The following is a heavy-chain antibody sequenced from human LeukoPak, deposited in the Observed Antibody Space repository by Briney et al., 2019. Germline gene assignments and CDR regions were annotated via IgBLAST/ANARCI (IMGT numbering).Heavy chain of an antibody. J-gene: IGHJ4*02. Sequence: ASVKVSCKASGYTFTGYYMHWVRQAPGQGLEWMGWINPNSGGTNYAQKFQGWVTMTRDTSISTAYMELSRLRSDDTAVYYCARDPARGYSGYDSPTTTFDYWGQGTLVTVSS. CDR2: INPNSGGT. CDR3: ARDPARGYSGYDSPTTTFDY. CDR1: GYTFTGYY. D-gene: IGHD5-12*01. V-gene: IGHV1-2*04.